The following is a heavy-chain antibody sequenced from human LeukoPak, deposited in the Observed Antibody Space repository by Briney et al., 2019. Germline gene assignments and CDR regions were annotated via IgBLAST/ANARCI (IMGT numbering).Heavy chain of an antibody. V-gene: IGHV3-7*01. J-gene: IGHJ5*02. CDR2: INQDGGDR. CDR3: ARDPHGGNSLGP. D-gene: IGHD4-23*01. Sequence: PGGSLRLSCAASGFTFSVYWMGWVRQAPAKGLEWVANINQDGGDRNYVDSVKGRFTISRDNAKNSLYLQMNSLRAEDTAVYYCARDPHGGNSLGPWGQGTLVTVSS. CDR1: GFTFSVYW.